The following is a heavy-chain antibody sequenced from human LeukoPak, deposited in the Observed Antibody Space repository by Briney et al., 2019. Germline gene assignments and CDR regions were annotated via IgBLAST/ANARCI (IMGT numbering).Heavy chain of an antibody. V-gene: IGHV3-30-3*01. CDR2: ISYDGSNK. J-gene: IGHJ4*02. CDR3: AKDFDPFPFDY. Sequence: GGSLRLSCAASGFTFSSYAMHWVRQAPGKGLEWVAVISYDGSNKYYADSVKGRFTISRDNSKNTLYLQMNSLRAEDTAVYYCAKDFDPFPFDYWGQGTLVTVSS. CDR1: GFTFSSYA. D-gene: IGHD3-9*01.